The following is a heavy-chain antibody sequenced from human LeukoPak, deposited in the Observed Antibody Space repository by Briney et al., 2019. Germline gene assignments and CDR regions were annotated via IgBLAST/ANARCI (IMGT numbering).Heavy chain of an antibody. D-gene: IGHD6-19*01. CDR2: IYYSGST. Sequence: SSETLSLTCTVSGGSISSSSYYWGWIRQXXXXGLEWIGSIYYSGSTYYNPSLKSRVTISVDTSKNQFSLKLSSVTAADTAVYYCARSERQWLPDRTPFDIWGQGTMVTVSS. CDR3: ARSERQWLPDRTPFDI. CDR1: GGSISSSSYY. J-gene: IGHJ3*02. V-gene: IGHV4-39*07.